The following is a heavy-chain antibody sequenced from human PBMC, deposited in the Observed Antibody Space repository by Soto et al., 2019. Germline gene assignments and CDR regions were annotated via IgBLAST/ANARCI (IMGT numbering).Heavy chain of an antibody. CDR2: IYPGDSDT. Sequence: EVQLVQSGAEVKKPGESLKISCNGSGYSFTSYWIGWVRQMPGKGLEWMGIIYPGDSDTRYSPSFQGQVTISADKSNSTAYLQWSSLKASDTAMYYCARPRSSSRNYYGMDVWGQGTTVTVSS. V-gene: IGHV5-51*03. CDR3: ARPRSSSRNYYGMDV. J-gene: IGHJ6*02. CDR1: GYSFTSYW. D-gene: IGHD6-13*01.